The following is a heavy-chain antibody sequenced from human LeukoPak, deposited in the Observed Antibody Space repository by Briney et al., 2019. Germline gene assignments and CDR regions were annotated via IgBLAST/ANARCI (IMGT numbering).Heavy chain of an antibody. J-gene: IGHJ4*02. V-gene: IGHV3-23*01. Sequence: GGSLRLSCAASGFSFSSYVMSWVREAPARGLEWVSSLRGNGDTFYADSVKGRFTLSRDDSRNTVYLQLNNLRVEDTAVYYCVKANWVSNADAVFWGQGTVVTVSS. CDR2: LRGNGDT. CDR1: GFSFSSYV. D-gene: IGHD2/OR15-2a*01. CDR3: VKANWVSNADAVF.